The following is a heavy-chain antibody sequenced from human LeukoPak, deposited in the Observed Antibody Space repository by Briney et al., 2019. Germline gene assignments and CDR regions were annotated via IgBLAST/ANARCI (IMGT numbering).Heavy chain of an antibody. CDR2: IWSDGTNK. J-gene: IGHJ3*02. V-gene: IGHV3-33*01. Sequence: GGSLRLSCAASGLTFSAYGMHWVRQAPGKGLEWVAVIWSDGTNKYYAESVRGRFTISRDNSKNTLYLQMNTLIIEGTAVYYCASAAGAFDNWGQGTMITVSS. D-gene: IGHD6-13*01. CDR1: GLTFSAYG. CDR3: ASAAGAFDN.